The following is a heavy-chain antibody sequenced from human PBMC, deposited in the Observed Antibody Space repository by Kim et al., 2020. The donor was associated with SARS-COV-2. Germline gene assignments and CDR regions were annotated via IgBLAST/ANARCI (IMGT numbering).Heavy chain of an antibody. CDR3: ASQEDRYCSSTSCYEYYYYGMDV. CDR1: GFTFSSYS. V-gene: IGHV3-48*04. J-gene: IGHJ6*02. D-gene: IGHD2-2*01. CDR2: ISSSSSTI. Sequence: GGSLRLSCAASGFTFSSYSMNWVRQAPGKGLEWVSYISSSSSTIYYADSVKGRSTISRDNAKNSLYLQMTSLRAEDTAVYYCASQEDRYCSSTSCYEYYYYGMDVWGQGTTVTVSS.